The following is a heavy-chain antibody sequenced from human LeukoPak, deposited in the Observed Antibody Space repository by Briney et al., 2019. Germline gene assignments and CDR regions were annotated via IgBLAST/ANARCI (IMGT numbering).Heavy chain of an antibody. CDR1: GFTFSSYE. D-gene: IGHD3-22*01. CDR3: ASVGYYYDSSGYYWFDY. Sequence: GGSLRLSCAASGFTFSSYETNWVRQAPGKGLEWVSYMSSSGSTIYYADSVKGRFTISRDNAKNSLYLQMNSLRAEDTAVYYCASVGYYYDSSGYYWFDYWGQGTLVTVSS. CDR2: MSSSGSTI. J-gene: IGHJ4*02. V-gene: IGHV3-48*03.